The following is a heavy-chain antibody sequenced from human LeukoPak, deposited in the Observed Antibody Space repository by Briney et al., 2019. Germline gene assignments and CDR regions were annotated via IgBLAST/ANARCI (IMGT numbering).Heavy chain of an antibody. D-gene: IGHD3-16*01. CDR1: GFTFSGHN. CDR2: VSISSGTI. J-gene: IGHJ4*02. Sequence: GGSLRLSCAASGFTFSGHNMNWVRQAPGKGLEWISFVSISSGTIYYADSVNGRFRISRDNAKSSLDLEMNGLRAEDTAVYYCARAMSTFGGVRNYFDSWGQGTLVTVSS. CDR3: ARAMSTFGGVRNYFDS. V-gene: IGHV3-48*04.